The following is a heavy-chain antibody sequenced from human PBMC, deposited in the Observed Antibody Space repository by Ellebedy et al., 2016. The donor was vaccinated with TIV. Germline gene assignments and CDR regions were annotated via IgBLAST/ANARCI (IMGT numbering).Heavy chain of an antibody. CDR2: ISNDGTGE. D-gene: IGHD2-15*01. J-gene: IGHJ4*02. V-gene: IGHV3-30-3*01. Sequence: GESLKISCAASGFTFSTYWMGWVRQAPGKGLEWVAMISNDGTGEFYADSVKGRFSIYRDNSENTVYLQMNSLRAEDTAVYYCARDHFHCSPNNCAPVTVPNYPAGVWGRGTLVTVSS. CDR1: GFTFSTYW. CDR3: ARDHFHCSPNNCAPVTVPNYPAGV.